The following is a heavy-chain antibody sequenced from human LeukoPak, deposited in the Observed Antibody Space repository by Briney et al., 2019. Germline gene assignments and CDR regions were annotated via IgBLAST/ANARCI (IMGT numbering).Heavy chain of an antibody. V-gene: IGHV1-69*04. D-gene: IGHD2-15*01. Sequence: SVKVSCKASGGTFSSYAISWVRQAPGQGREWMGRIIPILGIANYAQKFQGRVTITADKSTSTAYMELSSLRSEDTAVYYCAVLRDLNDYWGQGTLVTVSS. CDR3: AVLRDLNDY. CDR2: IIPILGIA. J-gene: IGHJ4*02. CDR1: GGTFSSYA.